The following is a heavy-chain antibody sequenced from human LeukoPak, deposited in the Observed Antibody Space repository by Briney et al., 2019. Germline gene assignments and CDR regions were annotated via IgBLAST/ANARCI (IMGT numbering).Heavy chain of an antibody. D-gene: IGHD3-10*01. CDR2: INHSGST. J-gene: IGHJ6*02. Sequence: PSETLSLTCAVYGGSFSGYYWSWIRQPPGKGLEWSGEINHSGSTNYNPSLKSRVTISVDTSKNQFSLKLSSVTAADTAVYYCARGHGSGSYYKVPHYYYYGMDVWGQGTTVTVSS. CDR3: ARGHGSGSYYKVPHYYYYGMDV. V-gene: IGHV4-34*01. CDR1: GGSFSGYY.